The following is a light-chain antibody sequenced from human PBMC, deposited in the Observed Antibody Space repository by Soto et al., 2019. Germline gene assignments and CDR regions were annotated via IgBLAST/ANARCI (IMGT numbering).Light chain of an antibody. Sequence: EIVMTQSPATLSVSPGERATLSCRASQSISTELPWYQQKPGQPPSLLIYSASTRATGVPARFTGSGSGSEFTLTISGLQSEDFAVYYCQQGHNWPLTFGQGTRLEI. CDR2: SAS. J-gene: IGKJ2*01. CDR3: QQGHNWPLT. V-gene: IGKV3-15*01. CDR1: QSISTE.